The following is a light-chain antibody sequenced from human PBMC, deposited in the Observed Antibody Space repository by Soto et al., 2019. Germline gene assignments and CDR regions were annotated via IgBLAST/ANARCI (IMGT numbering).Light chain of an antibody. J-gene: IGKJ5*01. CDR1: QYVSSNY. Sequence: ESVLTQSPGTLSLSPGERATLSCRASQYVSSNYLTWYQQKPGQAPRLLIYDASNRATGIPARFSGSGSGTDFTLTISSLEPEDFAVYYCQQRSDWPPITFGQGTRLEIK. CDR2: DAS. V-gene: IGKV3-11*01. CDR3: QQRSDWPPIT.